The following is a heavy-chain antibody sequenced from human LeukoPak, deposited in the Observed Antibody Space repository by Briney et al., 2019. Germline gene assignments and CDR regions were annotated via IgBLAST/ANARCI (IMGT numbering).Heavy chain of an antibody. D-gene: IGHD6-13*01. CDR1: GFAFSNAW. CDR2: ISGSGGST. V-gene: IGHV3-23*01. Sequence: GGSLRLSCAASGFAFSNAWMSWVRQAPGKGLEWVSAISGSGGSTYYADSVKGRFTISRENSKNTLYLQMNSLRAEDTAIYYCAKELRAYSSSWYYFDYWGQGTLVTVSS. J-gene: IGHJ4*02. CDR3: AKELRAYSSSWYYFDY.